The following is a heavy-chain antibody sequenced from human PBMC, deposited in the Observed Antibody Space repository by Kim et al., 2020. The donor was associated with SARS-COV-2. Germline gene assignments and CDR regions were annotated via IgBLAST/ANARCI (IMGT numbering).Heavy chain of an antibody. D-gene: IGHD6-13*01. CDR2: ISSVTNYT. V-gene: IGHV3-11*05. CDR1: GFTFSDYY. J-gene: IGHJ5*01. CDR3: ARVALGSSSWYWFDP. Sequence: GGSLRLSWAASGFTFSDYYMSWIRQAPGKGLKWLSYISSVTNYTNYAGSVEGRFTISRDNAKNSLFLQMNSLRAEDTAVYYCARVALGSSSWYWFDPWGQGTLVTVSS.